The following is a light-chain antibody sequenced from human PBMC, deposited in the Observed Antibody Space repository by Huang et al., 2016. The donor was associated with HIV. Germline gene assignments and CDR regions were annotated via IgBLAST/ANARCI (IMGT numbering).Light chain of an antibody. J-gene: IGKJ4*01. V-gene: IGKV4-1*01. CDR3: QQYADIPT. CDR2: WAS. CDR1: PSVFFQLTNKNP. Sequence: DIVMTQSPDSLAVSLGERATINCKSNPSVFFQLTNKNPLAWYQQKPGQPPRLLLYWASTRESGGPDRFSGSGSETDFTLTINSLQAEDVAVYHCQQYADIPTFGGGTKVEIK.